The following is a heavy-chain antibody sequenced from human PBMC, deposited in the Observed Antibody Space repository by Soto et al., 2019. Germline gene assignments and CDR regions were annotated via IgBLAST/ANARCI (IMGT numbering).Heavy chain of an antibody. V-gene: IGHV3-23*01. CDR3: AKIQFFWYFDL. CDR2: ISGSGGTT. J-gene: IGHJ2*01. D-gene: IGHD5-18*01. Sequence: EVQLLESGGGLVQPGGSLRLSCAASGFTFSSYAMSWVRQAPGKGLEWVSTISGSGGTTYYADSVKGRLTISRDNSKNTLYLQMSSLRAEDTAVYYCAKIQFFWYFDLWGRGTLVTVSS. CDR1: GFTFSSYA.